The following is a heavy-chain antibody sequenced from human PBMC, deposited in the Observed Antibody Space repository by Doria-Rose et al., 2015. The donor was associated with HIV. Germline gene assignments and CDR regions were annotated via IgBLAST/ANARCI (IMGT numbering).Heavy chain of an antibody. J-gene: IGHJ5*02. CDR2: MNPNSGNT. V-gene: IGHV1-8*01. D-gene: IGHD5-18*01. Sequence: QATGQGLEWMGWMNPNSGNTGYAQKFQGRVTMTRNTSISTAYMELSSLRSEDTAVYYCARLHSFVSNWFDPWGQGTLVTVSS. CDR3: ARLHSFVSNWFDP.